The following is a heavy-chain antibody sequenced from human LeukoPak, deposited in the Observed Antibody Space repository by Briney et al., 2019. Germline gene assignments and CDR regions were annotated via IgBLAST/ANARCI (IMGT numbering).Heavy chain of an antibody. D-gene: IGHD3-10*01. CDR3: ARDGPAQMVEFDR. CDR2: IYPNNGAT. J-gene: IGHJ5*02. CDR1: GYTFSGTGWY. Sequence: ASVKVSCKASGYTFSGTGWYLYWLRQAPGQGLECMGWIYPNNGATAYAQKFQGRVAMTRDTSISTAYMELRRLRPDDTAVYYCARDGPAQMVEFDRWGQGTLVTVSS. V-gene: IGHV1-2*02.